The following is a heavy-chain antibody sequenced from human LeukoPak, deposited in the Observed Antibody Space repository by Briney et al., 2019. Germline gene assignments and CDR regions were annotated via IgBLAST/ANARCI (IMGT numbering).Heavy chain of an antibody. J-gene: IGHJ4*02. Sequence: SVKVSCKASGGTFSSYAIIWVRQAPGQGLEWMGRIIPILGIANYAQKFQGRVTITADKSTSTAYMELSSLRSEDTAVYYCARDRLRDVAAEYYFDYWGQGTLVTVSS. V-gene: IGHV1-69*04. CDR3: ARDRLRDVAAEYYFDY. CDR2: IIPILGIA. CDR1: GGTFSSYA. D-gene: IGHD6-13*01.